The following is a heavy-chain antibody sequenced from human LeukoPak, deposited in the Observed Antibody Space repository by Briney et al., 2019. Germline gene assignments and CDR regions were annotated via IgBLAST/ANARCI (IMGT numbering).Heavy chain of an antibody. D-gene: IGHD3-22*01. CDR2: MSGSGGST. CDR3: AKDGYYDSSANYYVRYFDL. Sequence: AGGSLRLSCAASGFTFSIYGMSWVRQAPGRGLEWVSAMSGSGGSTYYADSVKGRFTISRDNSKNTLYLQMNSLRAEDTAVYYCAKDGYYDSSANYYVRYFDLWGRGTLVTVSS. CDR1: GFTFSIYG. J-gene: IGHJ2*01. V-gene: IGHV3-23*01.